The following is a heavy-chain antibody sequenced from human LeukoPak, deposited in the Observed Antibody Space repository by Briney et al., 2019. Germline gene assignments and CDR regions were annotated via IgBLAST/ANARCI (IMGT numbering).Heavy chain of an antibody. CDR2: ISSSSSYI. V-gene: IGHV3-21*01. CDR3: ARDPYSGYDFPFDY. J-gene: IGHJ4*02. D-gene: IGHD5-12*01. Sequence: GGSLRLSCAASGFTFSSYSMNWVRQAPGKGLEWVSSISSSSSYIYYADSVKGRFTISRDNAKNSLYLQMNSLRAEDTAVYYCARDPYSGYDFPFDYGGQGTLVTVSS. CDR1: GFTFSSYS.